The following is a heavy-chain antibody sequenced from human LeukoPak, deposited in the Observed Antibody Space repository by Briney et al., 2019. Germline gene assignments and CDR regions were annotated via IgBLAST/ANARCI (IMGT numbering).Heavy chain of an antibody. CDR1: GFTFSSYS. Sequence: EPRGSLRLSCAASGFTFSSYSMNWARQAPGKGLEWVSYISSSSSTIYYADSVKGRFTISRDTAKNSLYLQMNSLRAEDTALYYCARLKAAAGSNFDYWGQGTLVTVSS. J-gene: IGHJ4*02. CDR2: ISSSSSTI. CDR3: ARLKAAAGSNFDY. V-gene: IGHV3-48*04. D-gene: IGHD6-13*01.